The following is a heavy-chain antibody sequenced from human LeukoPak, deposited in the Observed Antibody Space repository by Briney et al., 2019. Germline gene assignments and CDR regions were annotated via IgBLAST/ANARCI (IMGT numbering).Heavy chain of an antibody. V-gene: IGHV1-69*13. D-gene: IGHD5-24*01. J-gene: IGHJ4*02. CDR1: GGTFSSYA. CDR2: IIPIFGTA. Sequence: SVKVSCKASGGTFSSYAISWVRQAPGQGLEWMGGIIPIFGTANYAQKFQGRVTITADESTSTAYMELSSLRSEDTAVYYCARGSLATIFPFDYWGQGTLVTVSS. CDR3: ARGSLATIFPFDY.